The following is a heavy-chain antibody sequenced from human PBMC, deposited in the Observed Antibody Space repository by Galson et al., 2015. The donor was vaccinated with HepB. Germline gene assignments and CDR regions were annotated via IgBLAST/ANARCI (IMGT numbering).Heavy chain of an antibody. J-gene: IGHJ6*02. D-gene: IGHD6-6*01. CDR3: ARGRFEYSSSPPYNYYYYYGMDV. CDR2: IIPIFGIA. Sequence: SVKVSCKASGGTFSSYAISWVRQAPGQGLEWMGGIIPIFGIANYAQKFQGRVTITADESTSTAYMELSSLRSKDTAVYYCARGRFEYSSSPPYNYYYYYGMDVWGQGTTVTVSS. V-gene: IGHV1-69*13. CDR1: GGTFSSYA.